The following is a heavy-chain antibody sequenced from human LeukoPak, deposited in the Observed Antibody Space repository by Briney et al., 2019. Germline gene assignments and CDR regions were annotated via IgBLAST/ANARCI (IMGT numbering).Heavy chain of an antibody. CDR1: GFTLSSYA. J-gene: IGHJ5*02. D-gene: IGHD2-2*01. Sequence: PGGSLRLSCAASGFTLSSYAMSWVRQAPGKGLECVSAISGSGGTTYYADSVKGRFTISRDNSKNTMYLQMNSLRAEDTAVYYCAKDTDIVVVPGETWFDPWGQGTLVTVSS. V-gene: IGHV3-23*01. CDR2: ISGSGGTT. CDR3: AKDTDIVVVPGETWFDP.